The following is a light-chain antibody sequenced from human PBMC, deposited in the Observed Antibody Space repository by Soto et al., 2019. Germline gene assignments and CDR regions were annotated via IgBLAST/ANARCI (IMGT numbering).Light chain of an antibody. CDR2: DAS. CDR3: QQSYYIPWT. Sequence: DIQMTQSPASLSASVGDRVTITCRGSQSINTFVSGYRHKPGKAPELRIYDASTLQIGVPSRFCGSGYGTEFTLTISSLQSEDFATYYCQQSYYIPWTFGQGTKVDIK. CDR1: QSINTF. J-gene: IGKJ1*01. V-gene: IGKV1-39*01.